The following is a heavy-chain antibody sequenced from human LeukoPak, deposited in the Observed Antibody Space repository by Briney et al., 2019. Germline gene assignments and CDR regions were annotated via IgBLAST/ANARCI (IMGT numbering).Heavy chain of an antibody. Sequence: GESLKISCKGSGYSFTSYWIGWVRQMPGKGLEWMGITYPGDSDTRYSPSFQGQVTISADTSISTAYLQWSSLKATVTAMYYCARHGSRIGDAFDIWGQGTMVTVSS. CDR1: GYSFTSYW. V-gene: IGHV5-51*01. J-gene: IGHJ3*02. CDR3: ARHGSRIGDAFDI. CDR2: TYPGDSDT.